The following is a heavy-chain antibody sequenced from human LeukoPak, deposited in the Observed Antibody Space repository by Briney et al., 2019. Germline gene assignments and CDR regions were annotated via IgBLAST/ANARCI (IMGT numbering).Heavy chain of an antibody. CDR1: GYTFTKYW. CDR3: ARQPGMTAKSWYFDL. D-gene: IGHD2-2*01. Sequence: GESLKISCEGSGYTFTKYWIGWVRQMPGKGLEWMGIIHPGDSHTWYSPSFQGQVTTSADKSISMAYLQWSSLKASDTAMYFCARQPGMTAKSWYFDLWGCGTLVTVSS. V-gene: IGHV5-51*01. CDR2: IHPGDSHT. J-gene: IGHJ2*01.